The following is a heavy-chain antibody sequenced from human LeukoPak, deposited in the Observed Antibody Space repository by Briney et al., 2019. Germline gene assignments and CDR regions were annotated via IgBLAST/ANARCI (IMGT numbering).Heavy chain of an antibody. CDR2: IYYSGST. D-gene: IGHD6-19*01. CDR1: GDSISSNRYY. V-gene: IGHV4-39*01. Sequence: PSETLSLTCTVSGDSISSNRYYWGWIRQPPGKGLEWIGSIYYSGSTYYNPSLKSRVTIFVDTSKNQFSLKLRSVTAADTAVYYCARQVAGVYYFDYWGQGTLVTVSS. J-gene: IGHJ4*02. CDR3: ARQVAGVYYFDY.